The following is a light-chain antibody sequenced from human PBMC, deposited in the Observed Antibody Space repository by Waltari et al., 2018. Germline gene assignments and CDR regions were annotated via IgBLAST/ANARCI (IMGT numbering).Light chain of an antibody. Sequence: DIQVTQSPSTLSASVGNRVTITCRASQSIGIWLAWYQQKPGKAPKVLIYDASTLESGVGSRFSASGSGTDFSLTISGLQPEDFATYYCQQYHAYSWAFGQGTKVEVK. CDR1: QSIGIW. CDR2: DAS. V-gene: IGKV1-5*01. CDR3: QQYHAYSWA. J-gene: IGKJ1*01.